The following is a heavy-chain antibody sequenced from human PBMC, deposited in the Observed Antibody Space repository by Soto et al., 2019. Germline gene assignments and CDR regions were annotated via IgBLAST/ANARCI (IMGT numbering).Heavy chain of an antibody. CDR3: AKVLRIVVVNYGMDV. J-gene: IGHJ6*02. D-gene: IGHD2-2*01. CDR2: ISGSGGST. CDR1: GFTFSSYA. Sequence: PGGSLRLSCAASGFTFSSYAMSWVRQAPGKGLEWVSAISGSGGSTYYADSVKGRFTISRDNSKNTLYLQMNSLRAEDTAVYYCAKVLRIVVVNYGMDVWGQGTTVTVSS. V-gene: IGHV3-23*01.